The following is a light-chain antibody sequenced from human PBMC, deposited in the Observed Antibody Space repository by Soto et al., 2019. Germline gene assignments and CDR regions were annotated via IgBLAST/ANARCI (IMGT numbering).Light chain of an antibody. CDR1: QSVTSTY. Sequence: EIVLTQSPGTLSLSPGERATLSCRASQSVTSTYLAWYQQKPGQAPSLLIYGASSRATGIPDRFSGSGSGTDFTLTISRLEPEDFAVYYCQQSRYSPLSFGGGTKVEIK. CDR3: QQSRYSPLS. J-gene: IGKJ4*01. CDR2: GAS. V-gene: IGKV3-20*01.